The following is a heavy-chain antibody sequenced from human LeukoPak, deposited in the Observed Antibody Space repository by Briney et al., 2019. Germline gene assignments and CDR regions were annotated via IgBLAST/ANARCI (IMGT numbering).Heavy chain of an antibody. D-gene: IGHD2-15*01. CDR3: AKESCSGGSCYIFDY. V-gene: IGHV4-34*01. CDR2: INHSGST. Sequence: SETLSLTCGVYGGSFSGYYWSWIRQPPGNGLEWIGEINHSGSTNYNPSLESRVTISVDTYKNQFSLKLSSVTAADTAVYYCAKESCSGGSCYIFDYWGQGTLVTVSS. J-gene: IGHJ4*02. CDR1: GGSFSGYY.